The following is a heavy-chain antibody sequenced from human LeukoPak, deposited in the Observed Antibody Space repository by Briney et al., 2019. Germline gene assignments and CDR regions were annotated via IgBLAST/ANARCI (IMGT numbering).Heavy chain of an antibody. CDR2: IIPIFGTA. Sequence: SVKVSCKASGGTFSSYAISWVRQAPGQGLEWMGGIIPIFGTANYAQKFRGRVTITADKSTSTAYMELSSLRSEDTAVYYCARATGPYSGSYRNQDAFDIWGQGTMVTVSS. J-gene: IGHJ3*02. CDR3: ARATGPYSGSYRNQDAFDI. V-gene: IGHV1-69*06. CDR1: GGTFSSYA. D-gene: IGHD1-26*01.